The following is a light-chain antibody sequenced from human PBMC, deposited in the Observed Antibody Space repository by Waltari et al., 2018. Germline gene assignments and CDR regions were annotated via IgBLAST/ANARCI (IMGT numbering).Light chain of an antibody. CDR1: SSDVGGYNY. J-gene: IGLJ1*01. Sequence: QSALTQPPSASGSPGPSVTISSTGTSSDVGGYNYVSWYQQLPGQAPKLMISEVTKRPSGVPDRFSGSKSGNTASLTVSGLQTEDEADYYCSSYAGSINPYVFGSGTRVTVL. CDR2: EVT. V-gene: IGLV2-8*01. CDR3: SSYAGSINPYV.